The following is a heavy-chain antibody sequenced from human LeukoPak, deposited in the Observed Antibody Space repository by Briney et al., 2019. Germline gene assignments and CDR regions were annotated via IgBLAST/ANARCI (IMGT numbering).Heavy chain of an antibody. CDR2: IIPIFGTA. V-gene: IGHV1-69*05. J-gene: IGHJ5*02. D-gene: IGHD5-18*01. CDR3: ARLIDDVDTINWFDP. Sequence: SVKVSCKASGGTFSSYTISWVRQAPGQGLEWMGGIIPIFGTANYAQKFQGRVTITTDESTSTAYMELSSLRSEDTAVYYCARLIDDVDTINWFDPWGQGTLVTVSS. CDR1: GGTFSSYT.